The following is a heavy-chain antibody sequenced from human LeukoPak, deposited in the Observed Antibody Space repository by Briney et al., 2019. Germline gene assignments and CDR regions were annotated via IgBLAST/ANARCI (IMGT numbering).Heavy chain of an antibody. Sequence: SVKVSCKASGGTFSSYAISWVRQAPGQGLEWMGRIIPILGIANYAQKFQGRVRITADKSTSTAYMELSSLRSEDTAVYYCARDRFNSGSYQYYFDYWGQGTLVTVSS. J-gene: IGHJ4*02. CDR1: GGTFSSYA. V-gene: IGHV1-69*04. D-gene: IGHD1-26*01. CDR2: IIPILGIA. CDR3: ARDRFNSGSYQYYFDY.